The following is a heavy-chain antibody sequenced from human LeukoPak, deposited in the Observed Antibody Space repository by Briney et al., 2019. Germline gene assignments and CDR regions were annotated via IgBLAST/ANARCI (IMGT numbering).Heavy chain of an antibody. J-gene: IGHJ3*02. CDR2: IYYSGST. D-gene: IGHD2-2*02. V-gene: IGHV4-39*07. CDR1: GVSISSSSYY. CDR3: ARVTDIVVVPAAIPSYAFDI. Sequence: SETLSLTCTVSGVSISSSSYYWGWIRQPPGKGLEWIGSIYYSGSTYYNPSLKSRVTISVDTSKNQFSLKLSSVTAADTAVYYCARVTDIVVVPAAIPSYAFDIWGQGTMVTVSS.